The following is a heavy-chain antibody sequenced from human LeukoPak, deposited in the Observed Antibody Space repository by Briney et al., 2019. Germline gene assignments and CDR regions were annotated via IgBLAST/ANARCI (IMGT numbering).Heavy chain of an antibody. D-gene: IGHD5-24*01. CDR2: IYYSGST. CDR3: ARGQGMATTPFDF. Sequence: PSETLSLTCTVSGGSISSYDWSWIRQPPGKGLEWIGYIYYSGSTNYNPSLKSRVTISVDTSKNQFSLKLTSVTAADTAVYYCARGQGMATTPFDFWGQGTLVTVSS. J-gene: IGHJ4*02. V-gene: IGHV4-59*01. CDR1: GGSISSYD.